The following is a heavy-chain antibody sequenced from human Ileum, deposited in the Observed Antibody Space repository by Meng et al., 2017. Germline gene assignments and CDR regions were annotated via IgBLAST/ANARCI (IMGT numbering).Heavy chain of an antibody. J-gene: IGHJ4*02. V-gene: IGHV1-18*01. D-gene: IGHD1-1*01. CDR2: MNTDKGNT. CDR1: GYTVTTYG. CDR3: AREGAYNGGDY. Sequence: QVQLVQSGAEVKKPGASVKVSCKASGYTVTTYGISWVRQAPGQGLEWMGWMNTDKGNTNYAQKFQGRVTMTRDKSTSTAYMELRSLRSDDTAVYYCAREGAYNGGDYWGQGTLVTVSS.